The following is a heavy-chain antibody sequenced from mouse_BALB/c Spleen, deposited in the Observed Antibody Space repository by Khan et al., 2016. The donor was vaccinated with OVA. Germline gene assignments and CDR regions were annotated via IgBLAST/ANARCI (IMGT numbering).Heavy chain of an antibody. V-gene: IGHV3-2*02. J-gene: IGHJ2*01. CDR2: ISYSGVT. CDR1: GYSITSGYA. CDR3: ARGNYYGYYFDY. Sequence: EVQLQESGPGLVKPSQSLSLTCTVTGYSITSGYAWNWIRQFPGNKLEWMGYISYSGVTSYTPSLKSRTSINRDTSKNQFFLQLNSVTTEDTATYYCARGNYYGYYFDYWGQGTTLTVSS. D-gene: IGHD1-1*01.